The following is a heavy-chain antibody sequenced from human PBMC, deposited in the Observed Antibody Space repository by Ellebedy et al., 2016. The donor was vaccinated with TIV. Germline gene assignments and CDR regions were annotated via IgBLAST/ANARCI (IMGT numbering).Heavy chain of an antibody. CDR1: VESFSGFY. J-gene: IGHJ4*02. CDR3: ARGRRHSETSAYYLDY. Sequence: GSLRLSXAVYVESFSGFYWSWIRQPPGSGLEWVGEINDSGSTKYNPSLKSRVTISADKTKNQFSLRLTSVTAADTAVYYCARGRRHSETSAYYLDYWGQGTLATVSS. V-gene: IGHV4-34*01. D-gene: IGHD3-22*01. CDR2: INDSGST.